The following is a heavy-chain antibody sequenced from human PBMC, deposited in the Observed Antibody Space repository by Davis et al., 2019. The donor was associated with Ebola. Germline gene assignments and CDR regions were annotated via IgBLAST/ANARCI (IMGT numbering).Heavy chain of an antibody. CDR3: ARDGDTAMGRVFDY. D-gene: IGHD5-18*01. V-gene: IGHV1-69*04. J-gene: IGHJ4*02. Sequence: SVKVSCKTSGYTFTNYDINWVRQAPGQGLEWMGRIIPILGIANYAQKFQGRVTITADKSTNTAYMELSSLRSEDTAVYYCARDGDTAMGRVFDYWGQGTLVTVSS. CDR2: IIPILGIA. CDR1: GYTFTNYD.